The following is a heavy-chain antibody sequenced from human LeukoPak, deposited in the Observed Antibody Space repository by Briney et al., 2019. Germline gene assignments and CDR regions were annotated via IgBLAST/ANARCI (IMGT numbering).Heavy chain of an antibody. V-gene: IGHV3-15*07. CDR3: TTGNWGPY. J-gene: IGHJ4*02. CDR2: IKRKTEGGTT. CDR1: GVTFSDAW. Sequence: GGSLRLSCAASGVTFSDAWMNWVRQAPGKGLEWVGRIKRKTEGGTTEYAAPVKGRFTISRDDSKNTLYLQMNSLKAEGTAMYFCTTGNWGPYWGQGTLVTVSS. D-gene: IGHD7-27*01.